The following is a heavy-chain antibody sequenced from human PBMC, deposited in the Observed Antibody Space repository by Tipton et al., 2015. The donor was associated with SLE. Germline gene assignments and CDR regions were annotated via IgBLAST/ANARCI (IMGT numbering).Heavy chain of an antibody. D-gene: IGHD6-19*01. CDR2: INSDGSST. V-gene: IGHV3-74*01. J-gene: IGHJ4*02. CDR1: GFTFSSYW. CDR3: ARGSSRGWHFDY. Sequence: SLRLSCAASGFTFSSYWMHWVRQAPGKGLVWVSRINSDGSSTSYADSVKGRFTISRDNAKNTLYLQMNSLRAEDTAVYYCARGSSRGWHFDYWGQGTLVTVSS.